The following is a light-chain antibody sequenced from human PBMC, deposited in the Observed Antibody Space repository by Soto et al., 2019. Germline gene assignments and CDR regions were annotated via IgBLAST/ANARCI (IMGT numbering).Light chain of an antibody. CDR1: QSVSSY. J-gene: IGKJ1*01. CDR3: QQRSNWPVT. Sequence: EVVLTQSPATLSLSPGEGATLSCRASQSVSSYLAWYQQKPGQAPRLLIYDASNRATGIPARFSGSGSGTDFTLIISSLEPEDFAVYYCQQRSNWPVTCGLGTKAEV. V-gene: IGKV3-11*01. CDR2: DAS.